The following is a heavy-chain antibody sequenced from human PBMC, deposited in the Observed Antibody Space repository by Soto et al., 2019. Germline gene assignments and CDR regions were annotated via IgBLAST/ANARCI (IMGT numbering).Heavy chain of an antibody. CDR2: IYWDDDK. CDR3: AHSIAAAGTGGYYFDY. Sequence: SGPTLVNPTQTLTLTCTFSGFSLSTSGVGVGWIRQPPGKALEWLALIYWDDDKRYSPSLKSRLTITKDTSKNQVVLTMTNMDPVDTATYYCAHSIAAAGTGGYYFDYWGQGTLVTVSS. J-gene: IGHJ4*02. V-gene: IGHV2-5*02. D-gene: IGHD6-13*01. CDR1: GFSLSTSGVG.